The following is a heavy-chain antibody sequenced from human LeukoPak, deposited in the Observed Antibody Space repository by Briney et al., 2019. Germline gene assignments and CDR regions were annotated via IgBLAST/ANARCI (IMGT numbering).Heavy chain of an antibody. J-gene: IGHJ4*02. CDR1: GFIFSSYA. V-gene: IGHV3-23*01. CDR2: ISSSGYNT. CDR3: AKDTGTSRNYIALVAATHF. Sequence: GGSPRLSCAASGFIFSSYAMSWVRQAPGKGLEWVSGISSSGYNTYHADSVKGRFTISRDNSKNTLYLLMNSLRAEDTAVYYCAKDTGTSRNYIALVAATHFWGQGTLLTVSS. D-gene: IGHD2-15*01.